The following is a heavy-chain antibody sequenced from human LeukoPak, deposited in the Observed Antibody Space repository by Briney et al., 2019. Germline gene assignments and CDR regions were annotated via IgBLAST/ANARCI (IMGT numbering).Heavy chain of an antibody. V-gene: IGHV4-4*07. CDR3: ARELEQYYYYYCMDV. J-gene: IGHJ6*02. Sequence: SETLYLTCTVSGGSISSYYWSWIRQPAGKGLEWIGRIYTSGSTNYNPSLKSRVTMSVDTSKNQFSLKLSSVTAADTAVYYCARELEQYYYYYCMDVWGQGTTVTVSS. CDR2: IYTSGST. D-gene: IGHD1/OR15-1a*01. CDR1: GGSISSYY.